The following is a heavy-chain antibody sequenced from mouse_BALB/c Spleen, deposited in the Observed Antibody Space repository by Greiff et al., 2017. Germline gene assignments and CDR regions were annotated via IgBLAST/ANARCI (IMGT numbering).Heavy chain of an antibody. CDR1: GYTFTSYW. CDR3: ARRSSPTATGFDY. CDR2: INPSNGRT. V-gene: IGHV1S81*02. J-gene: IGHJ2*01. D-gene: IGHD1-2*01. Sequence: VQLQQPGAELVKPGASVKLSCKASGYTFTSYWMHWVKQRHGQGLEWIGEINPSNGRTNYNEKFKSKATLTVDKSSSTAYMQLSSLTSEDSAVYYCARRSSPTATGFDYWGQGTTLTVSS.